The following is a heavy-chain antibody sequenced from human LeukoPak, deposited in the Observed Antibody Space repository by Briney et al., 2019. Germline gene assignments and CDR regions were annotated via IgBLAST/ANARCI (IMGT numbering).Heavy chain of an antibody. J-gene: IGHJ6*02. Sequence: PGGSLRLSCAASGFTFTTYSMNWVRQAPGKGLEWVSYITTTSSIIYYADSVKGRFTISRDNAKNTLYLQMNSLRDEDTAVYCCARDANYYYCMDVWGQGTTVTVSS. CDR2: ITTTSSII. CDR3: ARDANYYYCMDV. V-gene: IGHV3-48*02. CDR1: GFTFTTYS.